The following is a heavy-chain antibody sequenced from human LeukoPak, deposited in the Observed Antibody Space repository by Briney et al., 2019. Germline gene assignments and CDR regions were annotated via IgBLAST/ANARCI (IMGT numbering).Heavy chain of an antibody. J-gene: IGHJ3*02. CDR1: GGSISSGDYY. CDR3: ARVPDCSSTSCYVNDAFDI. D-gene: IGHD2-2*01. V-gene: IGHV4-30-4*01. Sequence: SETLSLTCTVSGGSISSGDYYWSWIRQPPGKGLEWIGYIYYSGSTYYNPSLKSRVTISVDTSKNQFSLKLSSVTAADTAVYYCARVPDCSSTSCYVNDAFDIWGQGTMVTVSS. CDR2: IYYSGST.